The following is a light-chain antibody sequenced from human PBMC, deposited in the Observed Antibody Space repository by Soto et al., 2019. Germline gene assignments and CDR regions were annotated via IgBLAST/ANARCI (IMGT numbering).Light chain of an antibody. J-gene: IGLJ1*01. CDR1: SSNIGRNY. CDR3: AAWDDSLSGRV. V-gene: IGLV1-47*01. Sequence: QPVLTQPPSASGTPGQRVTISCSGSSSNIGRNYVYWYPQLPGTAPKLLIYRNNQRPSGVPDRFSGSKSGTSASLAISGLRSEDEADYYCAAWDDSLSGRVFGTGTKLTVL. CDR2: RNN.